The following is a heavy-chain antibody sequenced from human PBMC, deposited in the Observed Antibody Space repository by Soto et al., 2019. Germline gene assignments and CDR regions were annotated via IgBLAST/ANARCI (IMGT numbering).Heavy chain of an antibody. CDR3: ARAPRGYGMDV. CDR2: IHHSGST. J-gene: IGHJ6*02. V-gene: IGHV4-4*02. Sequence: QVQLQESGPRLVKPSGTLSLTCTVSGDSVSSNSWWSWVRQPPGKGLEWIGEIHHSGSTNYNSSLTSRVSISIDKSKNRFSLNLYSVTAADGAVFYCARAPRGYGMDVWGQGTTVSVSS. CDR1: GDSVSSNSW.